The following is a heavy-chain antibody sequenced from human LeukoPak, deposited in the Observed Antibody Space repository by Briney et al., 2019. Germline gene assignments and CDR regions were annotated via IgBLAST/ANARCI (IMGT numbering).Heavy chain of an antibody. D-gene: IGHD2-21*02. J-gene: IGHJ4*02. CDR3: AGGGGVVVTTYYFDY. Sequence: VASVKVSCKASGYTFTSYGISWVRQAPGQGLEWMGWISAYNGNTNYAQKLQGRVTMTTDTSTSTAYMELRSLRSDDTAVYYCAGGGGVVVTTYYFDYWGQGTLVTVSS. CDR1: GYTFTSYG. CDR2: ISAYNGNT. V-gene: IGHV1-18*01.